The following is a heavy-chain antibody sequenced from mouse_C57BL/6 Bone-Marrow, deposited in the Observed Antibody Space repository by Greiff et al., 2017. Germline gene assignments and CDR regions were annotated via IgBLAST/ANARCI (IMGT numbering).Heavy chain of an antibody. V-gene: IGHV10-1*01. D-gene: IGHD2-3*01. CDR3: VRHQFYDGYAMDY. Sequence: EVMLVESGGGLVQPKGSLKLSCAASGFSFNTYAMNWVRQAPGKGLEWVARIRSKSNNYATYYADSVKDRFTISRDDSESMLYLQMNNLKTEDTAMYYCVRHQFYDGYAMDYWGQGTSVTVSS. CDR1: GFSFNTYA. CDR2: IRSKSNNYAT. J-gene: IGHJ4*01.